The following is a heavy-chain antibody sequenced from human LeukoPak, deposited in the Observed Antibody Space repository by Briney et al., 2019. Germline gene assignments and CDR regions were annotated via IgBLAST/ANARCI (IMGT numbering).Heavy chain of an antibody. CDR2: IIPILGIA. Sequence: ASVKVSCKASGGTFSSYAISWARQAPGQGLEWMGRIIPILGIANYAQKFQGRVTITADKSTSTAYMELSSLRSEDTAVYYCARGHSSSWYVLNWFDPWGQGTLVTVSS. CDR1: GGTFSSYA. V-gene: IGHV1-69*04. J-gene: IGHJ5*02. D-gene: IGHD6-13*01. CDR3: ARGHSSSWYVLNWFDP.